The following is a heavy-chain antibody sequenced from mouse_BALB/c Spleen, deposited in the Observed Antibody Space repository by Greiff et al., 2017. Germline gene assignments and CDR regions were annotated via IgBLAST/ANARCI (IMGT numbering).Heavy chain of an antibody. CDR2: IWAGGST. Sequence: VMLVESGPGLVAPSQSLSITCTVSGFSLTSYGVHWVRQPPGKGLEWLGVIWAGGSTNYNSALMSRLSISKDNTKSHVFLNMNSLQTDDTAMYYCARDYGNYAMDDWGQGTSVTVSS. CDR3: ARDYGNYAMDD. J-gene: IGHJ4*01. D-gene: IGHD2-1*01. CDR1: GFSLTSYG. V-gene: IGHV2-9*02.